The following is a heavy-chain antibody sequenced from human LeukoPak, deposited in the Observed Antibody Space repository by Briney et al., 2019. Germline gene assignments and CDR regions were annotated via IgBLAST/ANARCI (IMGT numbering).Heavy chain of an antibody. CDR3: ARAVGPFDY. CDR1: GFTFSTYG. Sequence: GRSLRLSCAASGFTFSTYGMRWVRQAPGRGLEWVAVIWYDGTNKYYGDSVKGRFTISRDNSKNTLYLQMNSLRAEDTAVYYCARAVGPFDYWGQGTLVTVSS. CDR2: IWYDGTNK. J-gene: IGHJ4*02. V-gene: IGHV3-33*01.